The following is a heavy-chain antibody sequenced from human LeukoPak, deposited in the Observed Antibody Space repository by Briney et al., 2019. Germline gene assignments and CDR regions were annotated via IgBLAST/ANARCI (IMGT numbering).Heavy chain of an antibody. CDR2: IFSDGTT. D-gene: IGHD7-27*01. CDR3: AKTGGPWD. Sequence: GGSLRLSCAASGFTVGSSFMTWVRQVPGKGLEWVSVIFSDGTTYYTDSVKGRFTISRDNSKNTLYLQLNSLSAEDTAVYYCAKTGGPWDWGQGTLVTVSS. J-gene: IGHJ4*02. V-gene: IGHV3-53*01. CDR1: GFTVGSSF.